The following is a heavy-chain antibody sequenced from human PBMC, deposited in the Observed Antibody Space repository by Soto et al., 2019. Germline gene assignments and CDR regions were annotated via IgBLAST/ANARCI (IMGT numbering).Heavy chain of an antibody. J-gene: IGHJ2*01. CDR1: GFPLSSYA. V-gene: IGHV3-23*01. CDR2: VSGGGRDT. Sequence: EVQLLQSGGGLVQPGGSLRLSCAASGFPLSSYAMSWVRQAPGKGLEWVSGVSGGGRDTYYADSVKGRFTISRDNSKNLLYLQMNSRRAEDTAVYYCAKALSYYDSSGYYCLGYFDLWGRGTLVTVSS. CDR3: AKALSYYDSSGYYCLGYFDL. D-gene: IGHD3-22*01.